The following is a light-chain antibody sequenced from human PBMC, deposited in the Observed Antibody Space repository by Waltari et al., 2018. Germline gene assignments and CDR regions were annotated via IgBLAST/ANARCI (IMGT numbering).Light chain of an antibody. CDR2: DVS. J-gene: IGLJ3*02. V-gene: IGLV2-14*01. Sequence: QSALTQPASVSGSPGQSLTISCIGTSSVVGALNYVSWYQQHPGKAPKLRIYDVSKRSSGVSSRFSGSKSGNTASLTISELQAEDEADYHCSSYTTRSTWVFAGGTKVTVL. CDR1: SSVVGALNY. CDR3: SSYTTRSTWV.